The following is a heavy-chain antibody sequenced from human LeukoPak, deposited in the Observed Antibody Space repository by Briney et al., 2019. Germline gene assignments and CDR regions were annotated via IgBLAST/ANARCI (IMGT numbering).Heavy chain of an antibody. V-gene: IGHV4-39*07. Sequence: SETLSLTCTVSGGCISSSGYYWGWIRQPPGKGLEWIGSLYYSGSTYYNPSLKSRVTISLDTSKNQFSLKLSSVTAADTAVYYCARSATVTTGYFDYWGQGTLVTVSS. D-gene: IGHD4-17*01. J-gene: IGHJ4*02. CDR1: GGCISSSGYY. CDR2: LYYSGST. CDR3: ARSATVTTGYFDY.